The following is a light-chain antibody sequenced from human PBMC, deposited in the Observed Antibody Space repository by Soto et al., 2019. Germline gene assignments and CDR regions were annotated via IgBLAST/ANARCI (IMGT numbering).Light chain of an antibody. V-gene: IGKV3-15*01. J-gene: IGKJ1*01. Sequence: EVGMSQSPYTVSVSKGERATLSCRASQSVSIDLAWYQQTPGQAPRLLIYGASTRATGVPPTFSGSASGTEFTLTISSLQSEDFTVYYCQQSTKWPLPFGQGTKVDI. CDR2: GAS. CDR1: QSVSID. CDR3: QQSTKWPLP.